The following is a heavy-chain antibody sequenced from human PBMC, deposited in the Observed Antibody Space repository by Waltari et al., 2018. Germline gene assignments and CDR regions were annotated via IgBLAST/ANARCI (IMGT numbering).Heavy chain of an antibody. D-gene: IGHD6-13*01. V-gene: IGHV3-7*01. CDR3: TRGGDDSSWYWRN. CDR2: INQEGSDK. J-gene: IGHJ4*02. CDR1: GFTFRNNW. Sequence: EVQLVESGGGLVQPGGSLRLSCAASGFTFRNNWRNWVRQAPGEGLEYVANINQEGSDKYSVESVKGRFTLSRDNAKNSLYLQLNSLRADDTAVCYCTRGGDDSSWYWRNWGQGTLVTVSS.